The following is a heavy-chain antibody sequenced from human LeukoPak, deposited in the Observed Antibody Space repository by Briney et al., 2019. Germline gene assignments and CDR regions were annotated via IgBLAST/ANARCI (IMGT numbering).Heavy chain of an antibody. CDR1: GFTFSSYW. D-gene: IGHD2-8*01. CDR3: ARDLGRMVPTFPLYYFDY. CDR2: INSDGSST. J-gene: IGHJ4*02. Sequence: GGSLRLSCAASGFTFSSYWMHWVRQAPGKGLVWVSRINSDGSSTSYADSVKGRFTISRDNAKNTLYLQMNSLRAEDTAVYYCARDLGRMVPTFPLYYFDYWGQGTLVTVSS. V-gene: IGHV3-74*01.